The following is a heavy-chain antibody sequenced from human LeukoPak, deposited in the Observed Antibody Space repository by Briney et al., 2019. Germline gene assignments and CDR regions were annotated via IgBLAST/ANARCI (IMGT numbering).Heavy chain of an antibody. J-gene: IGHJ4*02. CDR3: ARAVAGPMNNGD. Sequence: SETLSLTCTVCVGAISSYYWSWIRQPPGKGLEGVGYIYYSGRTNYNPSLKSRVTITVDTSKPQFSLTLSSVTAADTAVYYCARAVAGPMNNGDWGQGTLVTVSS. CDR2: IYYSGRT. D-gene: IGHD6-19*01. V-gene: IGHV4-59*01. CDR1: VGAISSYY.